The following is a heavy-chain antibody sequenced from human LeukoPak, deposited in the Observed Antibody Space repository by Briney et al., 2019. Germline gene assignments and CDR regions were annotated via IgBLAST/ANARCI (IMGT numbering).Heavy chain of an antibody. D-gene: IGHD3-22*01. J-gene: IGHJ4*02. V-gene: IGHV4-61*02. CDR1: GGSISSGSYY. CDR2: IYTSGST. CDR3: ARVADYYDSSGYYDY. Sequence: SETLSLTCTVSGGSISSGSYYWSWIRQPAGRGLEWFGRIYTSGSTDYNPSLQSRVNISVDTSKNQFSLKLSSVTAADTAVYYCARVADYYDSSGYYDYWGQGTLVTVSS.